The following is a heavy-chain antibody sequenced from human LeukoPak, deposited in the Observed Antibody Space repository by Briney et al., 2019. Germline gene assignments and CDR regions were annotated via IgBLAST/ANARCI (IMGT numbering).Heavy chain of an antibody. J-gene: IGHJ6*02. CDR3: ARGPPNYDFWSGYSPYYYYGMDV. CDR2: IYYSGST. Sequence: SETLSLTCTVSGGSISSYYWSWIRQPPGKGLEWIGYIYYSGSTNYNPSLKSRVTISVDTSKNQFSLKLSSVTAADTAVYYCARGPPNYDFWSGYSPYYYYGMDVWGQGTTVTVSS. D-gene: IGHD3-3*01. CDR1: GGSISSYY. V-gene: IGHV4-59*12.